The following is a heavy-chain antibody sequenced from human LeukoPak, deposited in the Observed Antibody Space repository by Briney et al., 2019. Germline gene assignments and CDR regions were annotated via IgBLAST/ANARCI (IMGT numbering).Heavy chain of an antibody. Sequence: GGSLRLSCAASGFTFNSYAITWVRQAPEKGLEWVSSIIDSGISTYYGDSVKGRFTISRDNSKNTLYLQMNSLRAEDTAVYYCAKGSRGNYDSWGQGSLVTVSS. V-gene: IGHV3-23*01. D-gene: IGHD1-26*01. CDR1: GFTFNSYA. CDR2: IIDSGIST. CDR3: AKGSRGNYDS. J-gene: IGHJ5*01.